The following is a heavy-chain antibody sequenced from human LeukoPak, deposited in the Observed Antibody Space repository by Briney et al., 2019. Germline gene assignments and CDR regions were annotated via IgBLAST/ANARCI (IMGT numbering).Heavy chain of an antibody. CDR2: ISGSGGST. D-gene: IGHD5-12*01. Sequence: GGSLRLSCADSGFTFSSYAMSWVRQAPGKGLEWVSSISGSGGSTYYADSVKGRFTISRDNSKNTLYLQMNSLRAEDTAVYYCARVATSHEAYWGQGTLVTVSS. CDR3: ARVATSHEAY. CDR1: GFTFSSYA. J-gene: IGHJ4*02. V-gene: IGHV3-23*01.